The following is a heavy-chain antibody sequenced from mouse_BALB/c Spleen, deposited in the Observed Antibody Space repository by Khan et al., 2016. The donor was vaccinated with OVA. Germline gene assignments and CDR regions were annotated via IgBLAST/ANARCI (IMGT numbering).Heavy chain of an antibody. V-gene: IGHV1-4*01. CDR1: GYTFTTYT. J-gene: IGHJ3*01. Sequence: VQLQQSGAELARPGASVKMSCKTSGYTFTTYTLHWVKQRPGRSLEWIGYINPSNDYTNYNQKFKDKSTLTADKSSSTAYMQLSSLTSEDSAVYYWARSVQLGLRGGLTYWGQGTLVTVSA. D-gene: IGHD3-1*01. CDR2: INPSNDYT. CDR3: ARSVQLGLRGGLTY.